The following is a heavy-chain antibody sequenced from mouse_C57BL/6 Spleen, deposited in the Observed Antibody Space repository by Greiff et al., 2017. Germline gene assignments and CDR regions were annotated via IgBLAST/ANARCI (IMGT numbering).Heavy chain of an antibody. D-gene: IGHD1-1*01. CDR2: IDPSDSYT. Sequence: VQLQQPGAELVRPGTSVKLSCKASGYTFTSYWMHWVKQRPGQGLEWIGVIDPSDSYTNYNQKFKGKATLTVDTSSSTAYMQLSSLTSEDSAVYYCARDYYGSSYEAMDYWGQGTSVTVSS. J-gene: IGHJ4*01. CDR3: ARDYYGSSYEAMDY. V-gene: IGHV1-59*01. CDR1: GYTFTSYW.